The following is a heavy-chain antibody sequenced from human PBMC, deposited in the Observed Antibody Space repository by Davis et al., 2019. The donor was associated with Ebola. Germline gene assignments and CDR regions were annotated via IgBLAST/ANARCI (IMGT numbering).Heavy chain of an antibody. J-gene: IGHJ4*02. CDR1: GGSISSYY. CDR2: IYYSGST. Sequence: PSETLSLTCTVSGGSISSYYWSWIRQPPGKGLEWIGYIYYSGSTNYNPSLKSRVTISVDTSKNQFSLKLSSVTAADTAVYYCARGAYYYDSSGYYSLFDYWGQGTLVTVSS. D-gene: IGHD3-22*01. V-gene: IGHV4-59*08. CDR3: ARGAYYYDSSGYYSLFDY.